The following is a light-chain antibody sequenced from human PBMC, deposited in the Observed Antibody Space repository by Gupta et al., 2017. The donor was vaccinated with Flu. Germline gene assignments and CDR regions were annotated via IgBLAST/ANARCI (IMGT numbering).Light chain of an antibody. CDR2: GAS. CDR1: QSVSSN. CDR3: QQYNNWPPWT. Sequence: ATLSVSPGERATLSCRASQSVSSNLAWYQQKPGQAPRPLIYGASTRATGIPARFSGSGSGTDFTLTISSLQSEDFAVYYCQQYNNWPPWTFGQGTKVEIK. V-gene: IGKV3-15*01. J-gene: IGKJ1*01.